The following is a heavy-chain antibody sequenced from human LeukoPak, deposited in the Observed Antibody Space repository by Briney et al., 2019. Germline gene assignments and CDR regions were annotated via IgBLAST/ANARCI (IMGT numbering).Heavy chain of an antibody. CDR3: ARGIAAAGTAGSNY. V-gene: IGHV3-30-3*01. CDR1: GFTFSSYA. CDR2: ISYDGSNK. D-gene: IGHD6-13*01. Sequence: GRSLRLSCAASGFTFSSYAMHWVRQAPGKGLEWVAVISYDGSNKYYADSVKGRFTISRDNSKNTLYLQMNSLRAEDTAVYYCARGIAAAGTAGSNYWGQGTLVTVSS. J-gene: IGHJ4*02.